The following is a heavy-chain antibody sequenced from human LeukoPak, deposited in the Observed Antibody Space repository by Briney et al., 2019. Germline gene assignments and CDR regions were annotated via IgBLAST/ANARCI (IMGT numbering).Heavy chain of an antibody. CDR2: IIPIFGTA. Sequence: SVKGSCKASGGTFSSYAISWVRQAPGQGLEWMGGIIPIFGTANYAQKFQGRVTMTTDTSTSTAYMELRSLRSDDKAVYYCARDGAAYGDYGDYWGQGTLVTVSS. V-gene: IGHV1-69*05. CDR3: ARDGAAYGDYGDY. CDR1: GGTFSSYA. J-gene: IGHJ4*02. D-gene: IGHD4-17*01.